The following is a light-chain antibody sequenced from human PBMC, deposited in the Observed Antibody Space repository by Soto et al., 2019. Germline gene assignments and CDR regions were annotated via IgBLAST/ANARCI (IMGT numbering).Light chain of an antibody. CDR3: QQYDSSPYT. Sequence: EIVLTQSPCTLSLSPGERATLSCRASQSVNSIYLAWYQQKPGQAPRLLIYGASSRETGIPDTFSGSGSGTDFTLTISSLEPEDFAVYYCQQYDSSPYTFGQGTKLEIK. CDR1: QSVNSIY. J-gene: IGKJ2*01. V-gene: IGKV3-20*01. CDR2: GAS.